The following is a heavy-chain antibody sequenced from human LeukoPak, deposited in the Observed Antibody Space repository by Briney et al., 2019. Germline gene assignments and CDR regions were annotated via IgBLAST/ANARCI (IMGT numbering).Heavy chain of an antibody. CDR3: ARHRQYYDSSGYYYGLYAFDI. CDR1: GGSISTYY. D-gene: IGHD3-22*01. V-gene: IGHV4-59*08. Sequence: PSETLSLTCSVSGGSISTYYWSWVRQPPGKGPEWIGYIHYSGSSNYNPSLKSRVTISVDRSKNQLSLKLSSVTAADTAVYYCARHRQYYDSSGYYYGLYAFDIWGQGTMVTVSS. J-gene: IGHJ3*02. CDR2: IHYSGSS.